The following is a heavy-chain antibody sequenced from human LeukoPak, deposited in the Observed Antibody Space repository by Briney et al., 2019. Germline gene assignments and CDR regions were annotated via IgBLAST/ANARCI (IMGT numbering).Heavy chain of an antibody. V-gene: IGHV3-23*01. J-gene: IGHJ4*02. Sequence: GGSLRLSCVASGFTFSSYAMSWVRQAPGKGLEWVSAISGSGDSTYYGDSVKGRFTISRDNSKNTLYLQMNSLRAEDTAVYYCAKTRPLDSSSWSHGDYWGQGTLVTVSS. CDR1: GFTFSSYA. D-gene: IGHD6-13*01. CDR3: AKTRPLDSSSWSHGDY. CDR2: ISGSGDST.